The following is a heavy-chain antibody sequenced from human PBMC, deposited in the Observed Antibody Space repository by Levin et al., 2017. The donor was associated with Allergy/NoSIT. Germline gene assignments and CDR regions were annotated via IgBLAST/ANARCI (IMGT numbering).Heavy chain of an antibody. CDR3: AKGGDFDL. Sequence: GESLKISCAASEFIFSTYGMQWVRQAPGKGLEWVAIITPDGSLKYYADSVKGRFVISRDNSKSTLYLQMSTLRAEDTAVYYFAKGGDFDLWGQGTLVTVSS. CDR1: EFIFSTYG. J-gene: IGHJ4*02. CDR2: ITPDGSLK. V-gene: IGHV3-30*18. D-gene: IGHD3-16*01.